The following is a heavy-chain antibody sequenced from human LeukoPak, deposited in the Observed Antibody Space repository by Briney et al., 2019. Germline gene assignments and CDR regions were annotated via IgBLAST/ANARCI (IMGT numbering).Heavy chain of an antibody. J-gene: IGHJ5*02. CDR1: GFTVSSNY. CDR3: ARADVKGFDP. CDR2: ISSSGSTI. D-gene: IGHD3-16*01. Sequence: PGGSLRLSCAASGFTVSSNYMSWVRQAPGKGLEWVSYISSSGSTIYYADSVKGRFTISRDNAKNSLYLQMNSLRAEDTAVYYCARADVKGFDPWGQGTLVTVSS. V-gene: IGHV3-11*01.